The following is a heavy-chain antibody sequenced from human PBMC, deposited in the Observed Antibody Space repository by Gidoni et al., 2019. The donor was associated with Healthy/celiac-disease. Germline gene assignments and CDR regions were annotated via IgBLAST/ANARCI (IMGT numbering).Heavy chain of an antibody. D-gene: IGHD3-16*01. CDR3: AKDTFFGRVTDY. J-gene: IGHJ4*02. V-gene: IGHV3-30*18. Sequence: QVQLVESGGGVVQPGRSLRLSCAASGFTFSSYGMHWVRQAPGKGLEWVAVISYDGSNKYYADSVKGRFTISRDNSKNTLYLQMNSLRAEDTAVYYCAKDTFFGRVTDYWGQGTLVTVSS. CDR1: GFTFSSYG. CDR2: ISYDGSNK.